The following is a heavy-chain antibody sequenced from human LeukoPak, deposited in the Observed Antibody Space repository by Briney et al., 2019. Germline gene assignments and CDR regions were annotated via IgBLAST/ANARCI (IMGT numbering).Heavy chain of an antibody. J-gene: IGHJ3*02. CDR2: IDPSDSYT. CDR3: ARHRSPLWFGELPDAFDI. V-gene: IGHV5-10-1*01. CDR1: GYSFTSYW. Sequence: RGESLKISCKGSGYSFTSYWISWVRQMPGKGLEWMGRIDPSDSYTNYSPSFQGHVTISADKSISTAYLQWSSLKAPDTTMYYCARHRSPLWFGELPDAFDIWGQGTMVTVSS. D-gene: IGHD3-10*01.